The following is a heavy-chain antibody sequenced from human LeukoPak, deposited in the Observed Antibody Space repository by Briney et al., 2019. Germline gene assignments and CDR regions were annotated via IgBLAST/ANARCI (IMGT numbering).Heavy chain of an antibody. J-gene: IGHJ5*02. CDR3: ARATGNSGEWLLLFWFDP. D-gene: IGHD3-3*01. Sequence: GRSLRLSCAASGFTFSSYAMHWVRQAPGKGLEWVAVISYDGSSKYYADSVKGRFTISRDNSKNTLYLQMDSLRAEDTAVYYCARATGNSGEWLLLFWFDPWGQGTLVTVSS. CDR2: ISYDGSSK. V-gene: IGHV3-30-3*01. CDR1: GFTFSSYA.